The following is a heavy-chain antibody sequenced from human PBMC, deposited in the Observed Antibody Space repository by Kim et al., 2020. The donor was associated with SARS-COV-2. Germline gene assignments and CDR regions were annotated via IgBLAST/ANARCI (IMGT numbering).Heavy chain of an antibody. V-gene: IGHV1-24*01. CDR2: FDPEDGET. CDR1: GYTLTELS. J-gene: IGHJ5*02. Sequence: ASVKVSCKFSGYTLTELSMHWVRQAPGKGLEWMGGFDPEDGETIYAQKFQGRVTMTEDTSTDTAYMELSSLRSEDTAVYYCATSCSIISCHWFDPWGQGTLVTVSS. CDR3: ATSCSIISCHWFDP. D-gene: IGHD2-2*01.